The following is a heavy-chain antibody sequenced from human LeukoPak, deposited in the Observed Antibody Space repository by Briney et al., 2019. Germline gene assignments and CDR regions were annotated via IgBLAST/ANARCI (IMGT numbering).Heavy chain of an antibody. Sequence: GSLRLSCAASGFTFSNFWMHWVRQAPGKGLDWVALIGARDGRTYYADPVKGRFTISRDNFKNTLYLQMNSLRAEDTAIYYCAKGLYDYALDVWGQGTAVTVSS. J-gene: IGHJ6*02. CDR2: IGARDGRT. CDR3: AKGLYDYALDV. CDR1: GFTFSNFW. V-gene: IGHV3-23*01.